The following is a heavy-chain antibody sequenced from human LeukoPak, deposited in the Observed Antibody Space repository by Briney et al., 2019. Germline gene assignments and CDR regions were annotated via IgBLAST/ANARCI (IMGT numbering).Heavy chain of an antibody. V-gene: IGHV4-4*07. CDR2: MYTSGST. CDR3: ARVGESATYFDY. J-gene: IGHJ4*02. D-gene: IGHD2-21*01. CDR1: RASIPSYY. Sequence: SETLSLTCIVSRASIPSYYWSWIRQPTGKGLEWIGRMYTSGSTNYNPSLKSRVTMSGDKSNNQFSMKLSSVTAADTAVYYCARVGESATYFDYGGQGTLVTVSS.